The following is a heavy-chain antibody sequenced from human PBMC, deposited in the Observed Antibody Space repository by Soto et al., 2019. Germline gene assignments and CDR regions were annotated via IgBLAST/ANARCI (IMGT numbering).Heavy chain of an antibody. CDR3: ARVGYSSGRVYFDY. V-gene: IGHV3-74*01. D-gene: IGHD6-19*01. Sequence: GGSLRLSCAASGFTFSSYLMHWVRQAPGKGLVWVSRINSDGSSTSYADSVKGRFTISRDNAKNTLYLQMNSLRAEDTAVYYCARVGYSSGRVYFDYWGQGTLVTVSS. CDR2: INSDGSST. J-gene: IGHJ4*02. CDR1: GFTFSSYL.